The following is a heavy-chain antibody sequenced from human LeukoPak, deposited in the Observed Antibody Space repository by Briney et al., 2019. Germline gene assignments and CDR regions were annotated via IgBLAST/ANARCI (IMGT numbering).Heavy chain of an antibody. CDR1: GGTFSCYA. Sequence: SVKVSCKASGGTFSCYAISWVRQAPGQGLEWVGSIIPILGIANYAQKFQGRVTITAHKSTRTAYVEASSLTSEDTAVYYCARDWHCSSTSCYSRRNYYYYGMDVWGQGTTVTVSS. CDR2: IIPILGIA. V-gene: IGHV1-69*04. CDR3: ARDWHCSSTSCYSRRNYYYYGMDV. D-gene: IGHD2-2*01. J-gene: IGHJ6*02.